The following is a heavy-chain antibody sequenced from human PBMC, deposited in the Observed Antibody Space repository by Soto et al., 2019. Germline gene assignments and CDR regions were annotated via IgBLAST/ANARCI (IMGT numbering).Heavy chain of an antibody. J-gene: IGHJ4*02. CDR3: ATSGGGWYLY. V-gene: IGHV1-69*13. CDR2: IIPIFGTA. D-gene: IGHD6-19*01. Sequence: ASVKVSCKASGYTFTSYGISWVRQAPGQGLEWMGGIIPIFGTANYAQKFQGRVTITADESTSTAYMELSSLRSEDTAVYYCATSGGGWYLYWGQGTLVTVSS. CDR1: GYTFTSYG.